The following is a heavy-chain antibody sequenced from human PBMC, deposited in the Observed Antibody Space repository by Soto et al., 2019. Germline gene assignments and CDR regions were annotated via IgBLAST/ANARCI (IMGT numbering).Heavy chain of an antibody. V-gene: IGHV3-7*05. CDR1: GFTFSSYW. J-gene: IGHJ5*02. CDR2: IKQDGSEK. D-gene: IGHD3-3*01. CDR3: ARDSRANYDFWSGYLNWFDP. Sequence: GGSLRLSCAASGFTFSSYWMSWVRQAPGKGLEWVANIKQDGSEKYYVDSVKGRFTISRDNAKNSLYLQMNSLRAEDTAVYYCARDSRANYDFWSGYLNWFDPWGQGTLVTVSS.